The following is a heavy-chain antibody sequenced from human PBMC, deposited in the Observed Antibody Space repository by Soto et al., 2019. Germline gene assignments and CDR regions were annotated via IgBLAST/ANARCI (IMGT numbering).Heavy chain of an antibody. D-gene: IGHD6-6*01. CDR3: SRHLAVGIAARHYYYALAV. CDR1: GASISSSTYF. Sequence: PSETLSLTCTVSGASISSSTYFWGWIRQPPGKGLEWLGSISYSGSTYYKPSLKSRVTISVDTSKNQFSLNLRSVTAADTAFYFCSRHLAVGIAARHYYYALAVWGQGTTVTVSS. CDR2: ISYSGST. J-gene: IGHJ6*02. V-gene: IGHV4-39*01.